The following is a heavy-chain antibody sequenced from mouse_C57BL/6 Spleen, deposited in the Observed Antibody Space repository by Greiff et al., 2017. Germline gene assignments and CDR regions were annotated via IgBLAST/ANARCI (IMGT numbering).Heavy chain of an antibody. J-gene: IGHJ4*01. CDR1: GYSFTGYY. CDR2: IYPYNGVS. CDR3: ARERDYYGSSDYAMDY. V-gene: IGHV1-31*01. Sequence: VQLQQSGPELVKPGASVKISCKASGYSFTGYYMHWVKQSHGNILDWIGYIYPYNGVSSYNQKFKGKATLTVDKSSSTAYMELRSLTSEDSAVYYCARERDYYGSSDYAMDYWGQGTSVTVSS. D-gene: IGHD1-1*01.